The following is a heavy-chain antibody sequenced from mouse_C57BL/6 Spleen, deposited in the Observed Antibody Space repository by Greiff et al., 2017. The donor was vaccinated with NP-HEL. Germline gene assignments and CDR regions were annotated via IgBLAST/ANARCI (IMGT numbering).Heavy chain of an antibody. CDR2: ISSGGSYT. V-gene: IGHV5-6*01. D-gene: IGHD2-4*01. CDR3: ARQRDYDGTWFAY. Sequence: EVMLVESGGDLVKPGGSLKLSCAASGFTFSSYGMSWVRQTPDKRLEWVATISSGGSYTYYPDSVQGRFTISRDNAKNTLYLQMSSLKSEDTAMYYCARQRDYDGTWFAYWGQGTLVTVSA. CDR1: GFTFSSYG. J-gene: IGHJ3*01.